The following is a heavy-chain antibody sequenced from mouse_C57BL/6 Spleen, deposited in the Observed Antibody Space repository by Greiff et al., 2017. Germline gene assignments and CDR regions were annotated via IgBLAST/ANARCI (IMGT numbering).Heavy chain of an antibody. CDR3: ARHATAQAEYCDY. J-gene: IGHJ2*01. V-gene: IGHV2-6-1*01. CDR1: GFSLTSYG. D-gene: IGHD3-2*02. CDR2: LWSDGST. Sequence: VQLQQSGPGLVAPSQSLSITCTVSGFSLTSYGVHWVRQPPGKGLEWLVVLWSDGSTTYNSALKSRLSSSKDNTKGQMFLKMNKFQAVDTDKYDSARHATAQAEYCDYWGQGTTLTVSS.